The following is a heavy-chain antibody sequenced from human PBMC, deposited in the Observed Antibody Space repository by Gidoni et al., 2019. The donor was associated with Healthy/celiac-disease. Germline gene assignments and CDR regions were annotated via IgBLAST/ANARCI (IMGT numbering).Heavy chain of an antibody. CDR1: GGTFSSYA. CDR3: ARDLSTEYYDFWIGSHWFDP. J-gene: IGHJ5*02. Sequence: EVKKPGSSVKVSCKASGGTFSSYAISWVRQAPGHGLEWIGGIIPIFGTANYAQKFQGRVTITADKSTSTAYMELSSLRSEDTAVYYCARDLSTEYYDFWIGSHWFDPWGQGTLVTVSS. V-gene: IGHV1-69*06. CDR2: IIPIFGTA. D-gene: IGHD3-3*01.